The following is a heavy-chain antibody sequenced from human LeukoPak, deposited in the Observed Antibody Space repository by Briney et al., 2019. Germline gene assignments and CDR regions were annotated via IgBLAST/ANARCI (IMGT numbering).Heavy chain of an antibody. Sequence: GGSLRLSCAASGFTFSSYWMTWVRQAPGKGLGWVANIKQDGSEKYYVDSVKGRFTISRDNAKNSLYLQMNSLRAEDTAVYWCARLVPSSWWGAFDIWGQGTKVTVSS. V-gene: IGHV3-7*01. CDR2: IKQDGSEK. CDR1: GFTFSSYW. D-gene: IGHD6-13*01. J-gene: IGHJ3*02. CDR3: ARLVPSSWWGAFDI.